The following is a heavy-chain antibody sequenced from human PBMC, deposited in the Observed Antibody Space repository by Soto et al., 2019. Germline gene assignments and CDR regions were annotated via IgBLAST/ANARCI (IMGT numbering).Heavy chain of an antibody. CDR2: ISYDGSNK. J-gene: IGHJ4*02. Sequence: PGGSLRLSCAASGFTFSNFGMHWVRQAPGKGLEWVAVISYDGSNKYYADSVKGRFTISRDNSKNTLYLQMNSLGAEDTAVYYCAKDLISKIIVVVPSLDYWGQGTLVTVSS. V-gene: IGHV3-30*18. D-gene: IGHD3-22*01. CDR1: GFTFSNFG. CDR3: AKDLISKIIVVVPSLDY.